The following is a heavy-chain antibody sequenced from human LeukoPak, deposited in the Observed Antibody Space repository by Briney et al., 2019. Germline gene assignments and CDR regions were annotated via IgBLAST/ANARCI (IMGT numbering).Heavy chain of an antibody. CDR1: GGSFSGYY. J-gene: IGHJ3*02. CDR3: ARVLVSYYYGSGSYIADAFDI. Sequence: SETLSLTCAVYGGSFSGYYWSWIRQPPGKGLEWIGYIYYSGSTNYNPSLKSRVTISVDTSKNQFSLKLSSVTAADTAVYYCARVLVSYYYGSGSYIADAFDIWGQGTMVTVSS. V-gene: IGHV4-59*01. D-gene: IGHD3-10*01. CDR2: IYYSGST.